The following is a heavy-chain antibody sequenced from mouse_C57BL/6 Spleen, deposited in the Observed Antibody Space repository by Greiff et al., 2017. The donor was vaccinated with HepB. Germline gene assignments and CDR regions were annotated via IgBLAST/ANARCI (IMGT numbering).Heavy chain of an antibody. D-gene: IGHD3-2*02. CDR2: IDPSDSYT. CDR3: ARRSSGLAPFDY. V-gene: IGHV1-59*01. CDR1: GYTFTSYW. Sequence: QVQLQQPGAELVRPGTSVKLSCKASGYTFTSYWMHWVKQRPGQGLEWIGVIDPSDSYTNYNQKFKGKATLTVDTSSSTAYMQLSILTSEDSAVYYCARRSSGLAPFDYWGQGTTLTVSS. J-gene: IGHJ2*01.